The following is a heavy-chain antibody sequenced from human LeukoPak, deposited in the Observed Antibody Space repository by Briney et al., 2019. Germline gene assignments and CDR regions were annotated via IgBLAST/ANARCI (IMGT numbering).Heavy chain of an antibody. Sequence: ASVKVSCKASGYTFTSYGISWVRQAPGQGLEWMGWISAYNGTTNYAQKLQGRVTMTTDTSTSTAYMELRSLRSDDTAVYYCAREMTTGDYYYYYYMDVWGKGTTVTVSS. CDR1: GYTFTSYG. V-gene: IGHV1-18*01. CDR3: AREMTTGDYYYYYYMDV. J-gene: IGHJ6*03. D-gene: IGHD4-11*01. CDR2: ISAYNGTT.